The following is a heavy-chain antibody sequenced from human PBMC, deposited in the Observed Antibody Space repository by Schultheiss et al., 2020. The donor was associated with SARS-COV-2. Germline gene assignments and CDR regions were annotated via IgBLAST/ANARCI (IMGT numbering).Heavy chain of an antibody. CDR1: GFTFSSYA. Sequence: GGSLRLSCAASGFTFSSYAMSWVRQAPGKGLEWVSAIGTAGDTYYQGSVKGRFTISRENAKNSLYLQMNSLRAGDTAVYYCARAGRRFLEWLLNLPDYWGQGTLVTVSS. CDR2: IGTAGDT. D-gene: IGHD3-3*01. V-gene: IGHV3-13*01. CDR3: ARAGRRFLEWLLNLPDY. J-gene: IGHJ4*02.